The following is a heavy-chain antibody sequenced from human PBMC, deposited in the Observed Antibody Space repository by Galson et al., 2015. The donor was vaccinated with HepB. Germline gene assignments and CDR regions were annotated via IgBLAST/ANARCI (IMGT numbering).Heavy chain of an antibody. CDR1: GFTFSDYY. J-gene: IGHJ5*02. CDR2: ISSSSSYT. D-gene: IGHD6-13*01. CDR3: ARVPGTPFIAARNWFDP. V-gene: IGHV3-11*06. Sequence: SLRLSCAASGFTFSDYYMSWIRQAPGKGLEWVSYISSSSSYTNYADSVKGRFTISRDNAKNSLYLQMNSLRAEDTAVYYCARVPGTPFIAARNWFDPWGQGTLVTVSS.